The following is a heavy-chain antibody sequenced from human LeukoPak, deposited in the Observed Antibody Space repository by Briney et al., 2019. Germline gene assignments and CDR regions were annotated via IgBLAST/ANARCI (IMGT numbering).Heavy chain of an antibody. J-gene: IGHJ4*02. CDR3: TTDWEGDSGSYYKFDY. D-gene: IGHD3-10*01. CDR2: IYSGGST. CDR1: GFTVSSNY. V-gene: IGHV3-53*01. Sequence: PGGSLRLSCAASGFTVSSNYMSWVRQAPGKGLEWVSVIYSGGSTYYADSVKGRFTISRDNSKNTLYLQMNSLKTEDTALYYCTTDWEGDSGSYYKFDYWGQGTLVTVSS.